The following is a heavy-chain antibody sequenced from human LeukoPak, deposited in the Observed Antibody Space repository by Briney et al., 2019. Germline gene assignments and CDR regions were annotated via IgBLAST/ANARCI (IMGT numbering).Heavy chain of an antibody. CDR1: GYTFTGYN. CDR3: AREAMNLVTVPFGY. Sequence: ASVKVSCKASGYTFTGYNIHWVRQPPGQGLEWMGWINPNSGGTNYAQKFQGRVTMTRDTSISTAYMELSRLRSDDTAVYYCAREAMNLVTVPFGYWGQGTLVTVSS. J-gene: IGHJ4*02. V-gene: IGHV1-2*02. D-gene: IGHD3-9*01. CDR2: INPNSGGT.